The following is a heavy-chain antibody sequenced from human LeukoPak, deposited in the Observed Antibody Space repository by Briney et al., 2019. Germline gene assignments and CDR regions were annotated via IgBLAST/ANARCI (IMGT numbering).Heavy chain of an antibody. D-gene: IGHD3-22*01. J-gene: IGHJ4*02. CDR3: ARGAYYYDSSGLAPFDY. Sequence: SVKVSCKASGGTFSSYAISWVRQAPGQGLEWMGGIIPIFGTANYEQKFQGRVTITTDESTSTAYMELSSLRSEDTAVYYCARGAYYYDSSGLAPFDYWGQGTLVNVSS. V-gene: IGHV1-69*05. CDR2: IIPIFGTA. CDR1: GGTFSSYA.